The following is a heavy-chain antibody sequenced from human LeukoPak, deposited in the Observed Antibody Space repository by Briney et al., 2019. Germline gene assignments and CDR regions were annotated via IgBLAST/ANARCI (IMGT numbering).Heavy chain of an antibody. CDR1: GFTFSSYA. J-gene: IGHJ4*02. Sequence: GSLRLSCAASGFTFSSYAMSWVRQPPGKGLEWIGSIYYSGSTYYNPSLKSRVTISVDTSKNQFSLKLSSVTAADTAVYYCARDSAASHYSGSYYFDYWGQGTLVTVSS. D-gene: IGHD1-26*01. CDR2: IYYSGST. CDR3: ARDSAASHYSGSYYFDY. V-gene: IGHV4-39*07.